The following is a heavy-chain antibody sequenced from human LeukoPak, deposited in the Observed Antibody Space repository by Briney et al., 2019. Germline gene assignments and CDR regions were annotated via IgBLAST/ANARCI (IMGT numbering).Heavy chain of an antibody. CDR2: INPNSGGT. D-gene: IGHD3-22*01. Sequence: ASVKVSCKASGYTFTGYYMHWVRQAPGQGLEWMGWINPNSGGTNYAQKFQGRVTMTRDTSISTAYMELSRLRSDDTAVHYCARDRSYDSSGYIDYWGQGTLVTVSS. V-gene: IGHV1-2*02. CDR3: ARDRSYDSSGYIDY. CDR1: GYTFTGYY. J-gene: IGHJ4*02.